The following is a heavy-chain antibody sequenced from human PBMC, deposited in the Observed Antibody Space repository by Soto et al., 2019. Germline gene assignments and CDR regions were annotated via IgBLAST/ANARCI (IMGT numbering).Heavy chain of an antibody. CDR2: ISGGGGST. CDR3: AKGTYYYDSSAYYGY. Sequence: EVQLLESGGGLVQPGGSLRLSCAASGFPFSSYDMSWVRQAPGKGLEWVSLISGGGGSTYYADSVKGRFTISRDNSKNTLYLQMNSLRAEDTAVYYCAKGTYYYDSSAYYGYWGQGTLVTVSS. V-gene: IGHV3-23*01. CDR1: GFPFSSYD. D-gene: IGHD3-22*01. J-gene: IGHJ4*02.